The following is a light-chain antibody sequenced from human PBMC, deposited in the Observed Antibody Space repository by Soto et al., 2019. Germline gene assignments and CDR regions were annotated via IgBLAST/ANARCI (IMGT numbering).Light chain of an antibody. Sequence: EIVSTQSPDTLSLSPGERATLSCRASQSVSTYLAWYQQKPGQAPRLLIYDAFKRATGIPARFSGSGSGTDFTLTISSLEPEDFAVYYCQHRSNWPPTTFGQGTRLENK. CDR3: QHRSNWPPTT. CDR1: QSVSTY. CDR2: DAF. V-gene: IGKV3-11*01. J-gene: IGKJ5*01.